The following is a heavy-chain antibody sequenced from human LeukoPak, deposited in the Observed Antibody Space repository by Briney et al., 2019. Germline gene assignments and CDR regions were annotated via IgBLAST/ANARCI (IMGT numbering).Heavy chain of an antibody. CDR1: GFTFSSYW. D-gene: IGHD1-26*01. Sequence: PGGSLRLSCAVSGFTFSSYWMTWARQVPGKGLEWVANINRDGSEKHYLESVKGRFTISRDNARNSLYLQMDSLRVDDTAVYYCARVGAWELQRVFENWGQGTLVTVSS. J-gene: IGHJ4*02. CDR2: INRDGSEK. V-gene: IGHV3-7*01. CDR3: ARVGAWELQRVFEN.